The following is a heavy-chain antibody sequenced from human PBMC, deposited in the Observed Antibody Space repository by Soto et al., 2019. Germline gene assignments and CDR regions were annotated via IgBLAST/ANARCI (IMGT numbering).Heavy chain of an antibody. D-gene: IGHD6-6*01. J-gene: IGHJ4*02. CDR2: ISNDENIK. CDR3: ARGLRSVLDY. CDR1: GCTFRNFG. V-gene: IGHV3-33*01. Sequence: PXGALSLSCVAAGCTFRNFGLHWVRQAPGKGLEWVAVISNDENIKQYADSVRGRFAIARDNSKNTLYLQVTSLRAEDTAIYYFARGLRSVLDYWGQGDLVTVSS.